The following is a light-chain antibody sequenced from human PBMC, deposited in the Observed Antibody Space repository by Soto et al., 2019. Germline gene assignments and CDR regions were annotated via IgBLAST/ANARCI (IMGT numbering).Light chain of an antibody. CDR3: QVWDRSTDHPYV. CDR1: KIGSRG. J-gene: IGLJ1*01. CDR2: SDS. Sequence: SYELTQPPSVSVAPGKTARITCGGNKIGSRGVHWYQQKPGQAPVLVMNSDSDRPSGIPERFSGSNSGNTATLTISRVEAGDEADYYCQVWDRSTDHPYVFGTGTKLTVL. V-gene: IGLV3-21*04.